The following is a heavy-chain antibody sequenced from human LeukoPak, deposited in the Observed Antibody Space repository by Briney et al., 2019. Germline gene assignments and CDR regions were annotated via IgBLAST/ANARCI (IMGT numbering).Heavy chain of an antibody. V-gene: IGHV6-1*01. Sequence: PSQTLSLTCAISGDSVSSNSAAWNWIRQSPSRGLEWLGRTYYRSKWYNDYAVSVKSRITINPDTSKNQFSLQLNSVTPEDTAVYYCARDGGGGITMVRGVIYLPAYNWFDPWGQGTLVTVSS. CDR1: GDSVSSNSAA. CDR3: ARDGGGGITMVRGVIYLPAYNWFDP. J-gene: IGHJ5*02. CDR2: TYYRSKWYN. D-gene: IGHD3-10*01.